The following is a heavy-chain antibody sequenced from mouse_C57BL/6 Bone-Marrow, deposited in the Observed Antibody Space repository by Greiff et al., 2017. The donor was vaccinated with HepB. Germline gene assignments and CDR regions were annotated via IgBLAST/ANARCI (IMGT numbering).Heavy chain of an antibody. V-gene: IGHV1-59*01. CDR1: GYTFTSYW. Sequence: VQLQQPGAELVRPGTSVKLSCKASGYTFTSYWMHWVKQRPGQGLEWIGVIDPSDSYTNYNQKFKGKATLTVDTSSSTAYMQLSSLTSEDSAFYYCARATMVTTLDYWGQGTTLTVSS. CDR3: ARATMVTTLDY. CDR2: IDPSDSYT. J-gene: IGHJ2*01. D-gene: IGHD2-2*01.